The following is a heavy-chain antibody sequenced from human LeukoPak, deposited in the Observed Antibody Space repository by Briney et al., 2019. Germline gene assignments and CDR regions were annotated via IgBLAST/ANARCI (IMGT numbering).Heavy chain of an antibody. CDR3: AKENGDSLFDY. D-gene: IGHD4-17*01. V-gene: IGHV3-23*01. J-gene: IGHJ4*02. CDR2: IIGSGDMT. CDR1: GFTFNSYA. Sequence: GGSLRLSCAASGFTFNSYAMNWVRQPTGKGLEWVSAIIGSGDMTYYADSVKGRFTISRDNSKNTLYLQMNSLRAEDTAVYYCAKENGDSLFDYWGQGTLVTVSS.